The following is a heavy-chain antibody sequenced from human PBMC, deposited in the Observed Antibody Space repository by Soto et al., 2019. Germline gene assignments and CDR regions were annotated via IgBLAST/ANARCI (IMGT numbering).Heavy chain of an antibody. CDR1: GFNFDSYG. CDR2: IHYDGSEK. V-gene: IGHV3-33*01. CDR3: ARDLGASGYFDY. Sequence: QEQLEEFGGDVVQPGGSLRISCAASGFNFDSYGMHWVRQAPGKGLEWVAVIHYDGSEKYYGDSVQGRFTISKDNSKDALYLQMNSLRAEDSAIYYCARDLGASGYFDYWGQGTQVSVSS. J-gene: IGHJ4*02. D-gene: IGHD3-16*01.